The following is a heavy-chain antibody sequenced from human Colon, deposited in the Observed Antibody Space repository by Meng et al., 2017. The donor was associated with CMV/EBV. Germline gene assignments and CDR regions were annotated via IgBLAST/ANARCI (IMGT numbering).Heavy chain of an antibody. V-gene: IGHV3-30*02. Sequence: GGSLRLSCAASGFTFSSYSMNWVRQAPGKGLEWVAFIRYDGTTKYYTDSVKGRFTISRDNSKSTLYLQMDSLRAEDTGVFYCAKEPLPPQTLGQGTLVTVSS. CDR3: AKEPLPPQT. CDR1: GFTFSSYS. CDR2: IRYDGTTK. J-gene: IGHJ5*02.